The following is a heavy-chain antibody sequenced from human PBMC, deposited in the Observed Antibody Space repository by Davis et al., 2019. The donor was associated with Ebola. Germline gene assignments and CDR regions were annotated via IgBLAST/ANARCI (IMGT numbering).Heavy chain of an antibody. V-gene: IGHV4-39*01. J-gene: IGHJ6*02. Sequence: MPSETLSLTCTVSGGSISSSSYYWGWIRQPPGKGLEWIGSIYYSGSTYYNPSLKSRVTISVDTSKNQFSLKLSSVTAADTAVYYCARHKVVYYDSSGYYYADYGMDVWGQGTTVTVSS. CDR2: IYYSGST. CDR1: GGSISSSSYY. CDR3: ARHKVVYYDSSGYYYADYGMDV. D-gene: IGHD3-22*01.